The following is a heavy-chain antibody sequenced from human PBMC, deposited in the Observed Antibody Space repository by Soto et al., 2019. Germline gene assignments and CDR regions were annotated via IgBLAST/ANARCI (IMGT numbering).Heavy chain of an antibody. D-gene: IGHD3-22*01. CDR2: IWSDGSNK. J-gene: IGHJ4*02. CDR3: ARYDYDRSGDYPL. Sequence: QVQLVESGGGVVQPGRSLRLSCAASGFTFSSYGMHWVRQAPGKGLEWVAVIWSDGSNKYYADSVKGRFTISRDNSKNTLYLQMNSLRAEDTAVYYCARYDYDRSGDYPLWCQGTLVTVSS. V-gene: IGHV3-33*01. CDR1: GFTFSSYG.